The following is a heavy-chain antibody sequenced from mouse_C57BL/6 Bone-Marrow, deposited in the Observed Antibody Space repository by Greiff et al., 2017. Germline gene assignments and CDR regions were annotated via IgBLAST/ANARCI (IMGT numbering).Heavy chain of an antibody. CDR2: ISGGGGNT. Sequence: EVQLVESGGGLVKPGGSLKLSCAASGFTFSSYTMSWVRQTPGKRLEWVATISGGGGNTYYPDSVKGRFTISRDNAKNTLYLQMSSLRSEDTALYYCARHYGSRAMDYWGQGTSVTVSS. V-gene: IGHV5-9*01. J-gene: IGHJ4*01. CDR3: ARHYGSRAMDY. CDR1: GFTFSSYT. D-gene: IGHD1-1*01.